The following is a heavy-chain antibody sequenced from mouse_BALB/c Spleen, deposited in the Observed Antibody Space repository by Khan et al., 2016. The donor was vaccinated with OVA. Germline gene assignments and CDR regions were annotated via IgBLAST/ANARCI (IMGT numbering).Heavy chain of an antibody. J-gene: IGHJ4*01. V-gene: IGHV5-17*02. Sequence: EVELVESGGGLVQPGGSRKLSCAASGFTFSNFGMHWVRQAPEKGLEWVAYISSGGSTINYADTVKGRFTISSDNSKNILFLQMTSLRSEDTAMYYCARRKIFDGYYGGAMDYWGQGTSVTVSS. CDR1: GFTFSNFG. D-gene: IGHD2-3*01. CDR3: ARRKIFDGYYGGAMDY. CDR2: ISSGGSTI.